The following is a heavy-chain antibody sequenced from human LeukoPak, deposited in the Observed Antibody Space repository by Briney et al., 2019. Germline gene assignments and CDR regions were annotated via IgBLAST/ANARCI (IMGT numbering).Heavy chain of an antibody. CDR2: ISGSGGST. Sequence: GGSLRLSCAASEFTFSSYAMSWVREAPGKGLEWASAISGSGGSTYYADSVKGRFTISRDNSKNTLYLQMNSLRAEDTAVHYCAKGDIVVVPAAITFTYWGQGTLVTVSS. J-gene: IGHJ4*02. D-gene: IGHD2-2*01. CDR3: AKGDIVVVPAAITFTY. CDR1: EFTFSSYA. V-gene: IGHV3-23*01.